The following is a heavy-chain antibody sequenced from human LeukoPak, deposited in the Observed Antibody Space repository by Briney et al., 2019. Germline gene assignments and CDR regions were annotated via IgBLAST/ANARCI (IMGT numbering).Heavy chain of an antibody. D-gene: IGHD6-19*01. J-gene: IGHJ6*02. CDR2: INPSGGGT. Sequence: ASVKVSCKASGYTFTSYYMHWIRQVPGQGLEWMGIINPSGGGTSYAQKFQGRVTMTGDTSTSTVYMELSSLTSDDTAVYYCARDGEPAVPGGAYFYGMDVWGQGTTVTVSS. CDR1: GYTFTSYY. V-gene: IGHV1-46*01. CDR3: ARDGEPAVPGGAYFYGMDV.